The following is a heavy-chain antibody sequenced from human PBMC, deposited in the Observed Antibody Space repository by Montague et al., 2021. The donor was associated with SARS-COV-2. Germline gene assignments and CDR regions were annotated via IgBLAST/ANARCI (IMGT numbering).Heavy chain of an antibody. J-gene: IGHJ4*02. Sequence: SETLSLTCAVYGGSFSGYYWSWIRQPPGKGLEWIGEINQSGSTNXNPSLKSRVTLSVDTSKKQFSLKLSSLTAADTAVYYCARVAGGYYHDSSAYFYYWGQGSLVTVSS. V-gene: IGHV4-34*01. CDR3: ARVAGGYYHDSSAYFYY. CDR1: GGSFSGYY. D-gene: IGHD3-22*01. CDR2: INQSGST.